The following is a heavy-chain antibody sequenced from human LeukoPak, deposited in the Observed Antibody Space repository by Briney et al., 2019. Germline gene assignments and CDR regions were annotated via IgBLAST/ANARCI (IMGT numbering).Heavy chain of an antibody. CDR3: ARMVPYYDILTGYTPWFDP. CDR2: INPNSGGT. J-gene: IGHJ5*02. V-gene: IGHV1-2*02. Sequence: GASVKVSCKASGYTFTGYYVHWVRQAPGQGLEWMGWINPNSGGTNYAQKFQGRVTMTRDTSISTAYMELSRLRSDDTAVYYCARMVPYYDILTGYTPWFDPWGQGTLVTVSS. CDR1: GYTFTGYY. D-gene: IGHD3-9*01.